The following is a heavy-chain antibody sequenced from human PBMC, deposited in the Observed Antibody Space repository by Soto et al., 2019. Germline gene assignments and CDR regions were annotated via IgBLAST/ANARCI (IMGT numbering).Heavy chain of an antibody. Sequence: GGALLLSCEGYVFNFSDYYISWIRQAPGKGLEWISYSSNSGTFSRYADSVKGRFSISRDNTKNLLYLQMNSLRAEDTAVYYCARSGDNYNRLDYWGQGTPVTVSS. CDR2: SSNSGTFS. V-gene: IGHV3-11*06. D-gene: IGHD1-1*01. CDR1: VFNFSDYY. CDR3: ARSGDNYNRLDY. J-gene: IGHJ4*02.